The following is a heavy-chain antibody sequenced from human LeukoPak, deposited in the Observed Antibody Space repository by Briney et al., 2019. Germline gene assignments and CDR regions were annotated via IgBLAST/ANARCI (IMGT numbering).Heavy chain of an antibody. D-gene: IGHD3/OR15-3a*01. CDR3: ARSHSIWTSFDY. Sequence: PSETLSLTCTVSSGSISSYYWSWIRKPPGKGLEWIGYIYYSGSTNYNPSLKGRVTISVDTSKNQFSLKLSSVTAADTAVYYCARSHSIWTSFDYCGQGTLVTVSS. J-gene: IGHJ4*02. CDR1: SGSISSYY. V-gene: IGHV4-59*01. CDR2: IYYSGST.